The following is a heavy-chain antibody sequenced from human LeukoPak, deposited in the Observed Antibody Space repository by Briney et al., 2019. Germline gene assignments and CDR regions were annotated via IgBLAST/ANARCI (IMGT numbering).Heavy chain of an antibody. CDR2: IKQDGDEK. V-gene: IGHV3-7*01. D-gene: IGHD1-26*01. J-gene: IGHJ4*02. CDR1: GFTFSSFW. Sequence: GGSLRLSCAASGFTFSSFWMSWVRQAPGKGLEWVANIKQDGDEKYYVDSVKGRFTISRDNAKNSLYLEMNSLRAEDTAVYYCAKNGGSWPYYFDYWGQGTLVTASS. CDR3: AKNGGSWPYYFDY.